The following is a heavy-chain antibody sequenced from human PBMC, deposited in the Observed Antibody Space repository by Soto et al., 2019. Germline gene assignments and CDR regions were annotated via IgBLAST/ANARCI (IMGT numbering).Heavy chain of an antibody. CDR3: ASVRSVGRTLYYYLES. D-gene: IGHD5-12*01. Sequence: EVQLEESGGDLVQPGGSLSLSCTGSGFSFGTYAMNWVRQAPGKGLEWVSYISASSAAIDYADSVKGRFTVVRDNAKNSLFLQMNSLRDEDTALYYCASVRSVGRTLYYYLESWGQGTLVTVSS. V-gene: IGHV3-48*02. J-gene: IGHJ4*02. CDR1: GFSFGTYA. CDR2: ISASSAAI.